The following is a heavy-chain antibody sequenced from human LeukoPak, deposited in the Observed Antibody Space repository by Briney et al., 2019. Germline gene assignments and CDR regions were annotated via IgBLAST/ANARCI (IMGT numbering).Heavy chain of an antibody. V-gene: IGHV4-34*01. D-gene: IGHD1-1*01. CDR3: ASSGTTGTNLDY. Sequence: SETPSLTCAVYGGSFSGYYWSWIRQPPGKGLEWIGEINHSGSTNYNPSLKSRVTISVDTSKNQFSLKLSSVTAADTTVYYCASSGTTGTNLDYWGQGTLVTVSS. CDR2: INHSGST. J-gene: IGHJ4*02. CDR1: GGSFSGYY.